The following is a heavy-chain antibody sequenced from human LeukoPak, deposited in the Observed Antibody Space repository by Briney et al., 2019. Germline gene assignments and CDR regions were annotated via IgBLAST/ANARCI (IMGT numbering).Heavy chain of an antibody. CDR1: RFTVSTNY. J-gene: IGHJ4*02. CDR2: ISTGGGTT. V-gene: IGHV3-23*01. CDR3: AKSRSGSANWALQIFDN. Sequence: GGSLRLSRAASRFTVSTNYMSAVRQSAARGLEGVASISTGGGTTYSADFVRGRFTISRDNSNNSLFVQMNSLRAEDTAVYFCAKSRSGSANWALQIFDNWGQGTLVTVSS. D-gene: IGHD1-1*01.